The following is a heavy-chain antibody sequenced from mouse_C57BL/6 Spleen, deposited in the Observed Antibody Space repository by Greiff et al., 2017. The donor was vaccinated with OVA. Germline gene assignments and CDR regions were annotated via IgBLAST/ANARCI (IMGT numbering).Heavy chain of an antibody. CDR3: ARGEGQDPYAMDY. V-gene: IGHV1-82*01. CDR1: GYAFSSSW. J-gene: IGHJ4*01. CDR2: IYPGDGDT. D-gene: IGHD3-3*01. Sequence: VQLQQSGPELVKPGASVKISCKASGYAFSSSWMNWVKQRPGKGLEWIGRIYPGDGDTNYNGKFKGKATLTADKSSSTAYMQLSSLTSEDSAVYFCARGEGQDPYAMDYWGQGTSVTVSS.